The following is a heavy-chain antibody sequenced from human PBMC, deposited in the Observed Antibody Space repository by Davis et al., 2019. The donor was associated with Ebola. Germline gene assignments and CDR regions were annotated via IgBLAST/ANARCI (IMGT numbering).Heavy chain of an antibody. D-gene: IGHD5-24*01. V-gene: IGHV4-39*07. CDR1: GGSISSSSYY. Sequence: SETLSLTCTVSGGSISSSSYYWGWIRQPPGKGLEWIGEINHSGSTNYNPSLKSRVTISVDTSKNQFSLKLSSVTAADTAVYYCARDSGWLQSTFDYWGQGTLVTVSS. CDR2: INHSGST. CDR3: ARDSGWLQSTFDY. J-gene: IGHJ4*02.